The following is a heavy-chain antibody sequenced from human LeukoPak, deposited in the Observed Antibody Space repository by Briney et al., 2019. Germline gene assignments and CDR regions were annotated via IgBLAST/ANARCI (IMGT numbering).Heavy chain of an antibody. D-gene: IGHD3-16*01. CDR2: IGGGGTL. Sequence: PGGPLRLSCAASGFTVSSYAMGWVRQAPGKGLEWGSAIGGGGTLYYADSVKGRFSISRDISKNTLLLQMNSLRAEDTAVYYCARRRYDWGGDFANWGQGTLVTVSS. V-gene: IGHV3-23*01. CDR3: ARRRYDWGGDFAN. CDR1: GFTVSSYA. J-gene: IGHJ4*02.